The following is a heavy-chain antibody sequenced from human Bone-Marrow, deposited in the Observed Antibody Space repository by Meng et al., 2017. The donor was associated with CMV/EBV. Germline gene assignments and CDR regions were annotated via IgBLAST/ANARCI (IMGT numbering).Heavy chain of an antibody. D-gene: IGHD2-8*01. J-gene: IGHJ4*02. CDR1: GGSLSRSDYY. CDR3: ARVGYCTNGLCLYPSFFYY. CDR2: IYYSGST. Sequence: SETLSLTCTVSGGSLSRSDYYWGWIRQPPGKGLEWIGSIYYSGSTYSNPSLKSRVAISVDTSKNQFSLKLSSVTAADTAVYYCARVGYCTNGLCLYPSFFYYWGQGTLVTVSS. V-gene: IGHV4-39*07.